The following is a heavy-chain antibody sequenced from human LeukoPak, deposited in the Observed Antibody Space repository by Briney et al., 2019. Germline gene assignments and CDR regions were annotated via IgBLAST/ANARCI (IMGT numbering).Heavy chain of an antibody. D-gene: IGHD2-2*01. Sequence: SETLSLTCTVSGGSISSYYWSWIRQPAGKGLEWIGRIYTSGSTNYNPSLKSRVTMSVDTSKNQFSLKLSSVTAADTAVYYCARVGPDIVVVPAAMPISVVAVAARGYFDYWGQGTLVTVSS. J-gene: IGHJ4*02. CDR1: GGSISSYY. V-gene: IGHV4-4*07. CDR2: IYTSGST. CDR3: ARVGPDIVVVPAAMPISVVAVAARGYFDY.